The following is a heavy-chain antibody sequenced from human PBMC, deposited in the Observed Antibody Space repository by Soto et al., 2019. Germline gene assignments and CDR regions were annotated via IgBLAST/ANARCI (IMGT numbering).Heavy chain of an antibody. V-gene: IGHV4-59*08. J-gene: IGHJ4*02. CDR2: IYYSGRT. CDR1: GGSISSYY. Sequence: QVKLQESGPGLVKPSETLSLTCTVPGGSISSYYLSWIRQQPGKGLEWIMYIYYSGRTNHNPTLNSLVTISVDTAKNQFSLTLSSVPAADTAVYYCATRYCGTLDSCGQGTLVTVSS. CDR3: ATRYCGTLDS. D-gene: IGHD1-26*01.